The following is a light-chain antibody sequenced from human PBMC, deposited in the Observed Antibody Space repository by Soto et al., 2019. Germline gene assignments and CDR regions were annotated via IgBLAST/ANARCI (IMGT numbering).Light chain of an antibody. J-gene: IGLJ1*01. Sequence: QSALTQPASVSGSPGQSITISCAGTVTDVGGYNYVSWYQQHPGRASKLMISEVSNRPSGVSTRFSGSKSGNTASLTISGLQAEDEADYYCSSYTSSRTFVFGAGTRSPS. CDR3: SSYTSSRTFV. V-gene: IGLV2-14*01. CDR1: VTDVGGYNY. CDR2: EVS.